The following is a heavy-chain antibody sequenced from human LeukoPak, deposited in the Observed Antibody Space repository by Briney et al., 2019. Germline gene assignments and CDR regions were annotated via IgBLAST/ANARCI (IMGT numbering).Heavy chain of an antibody. D-gene: IGHD6-13*01. Sequence: GGSLRLSCTASGFTFRDYAMSWFRQAPGKGLEWVGFVRSRADGGTTEYAASVKGRFTISRDDSKSIAYLQMNSLKTEDTAVYYCARKYSSSWVFEYWGQGTLVTVSS. CDR3: ARKYSSSWVFEY. CDR2: VRSRADGGTT. V-gene: IGHV3-49*03. CDR1: GFTFRDYA. J-gene: IGHJ4*02.